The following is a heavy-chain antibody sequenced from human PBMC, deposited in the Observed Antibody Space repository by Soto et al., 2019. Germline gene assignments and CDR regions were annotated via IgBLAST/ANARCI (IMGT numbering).Heavy chain of an antibody. Sequence: EVQLLESGGGLVQPGGSLRLSCAASGFTFSSYAMSWVRQAPGKGLEWVSAISGSGGSTYYADSVKGRFTISRDNSKNTLYLQMNSLRAEHTAVYYCAKDAGAIAAASGQIDYWGQGTLVTVSS. CDR2: ISGSGGST. V-gene: IGHV3-23*01. CDR1: GFTFSSYA. J-gene: IGHJ4*02. CDR3: AKDAGAIAAASGQIDY. D-gene: IGHD6-13*01.